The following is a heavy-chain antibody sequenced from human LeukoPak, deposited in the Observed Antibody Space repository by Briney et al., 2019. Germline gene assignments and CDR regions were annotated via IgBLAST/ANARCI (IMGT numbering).Heavy chain of an antibody. J-gene: IGHJ6*03. CDR1: GFTFSSYG. CDR3: AKDPGWILNYYYYYMDV. D-gene: IGHD5-12*01. V-gene: IGHV3-23*01. Sequence: GGSLRLSCAASGFTFSSYGMSWVRQAPGKGLEWVSDIRGSDGTTFYADAVKGRFTISRDNSKNTLYLQMSSLRAEDTAVYYCAKDPGWILNYYYYYMDVWGKGTTVTASS. CDR2: IRGSDGTT.